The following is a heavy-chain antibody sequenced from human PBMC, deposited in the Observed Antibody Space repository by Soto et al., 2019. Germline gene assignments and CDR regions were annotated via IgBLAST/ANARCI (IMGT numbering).Heavy chain of an antibody. D-gene: IGHD5-18*01. CDR3: ANFWSRWDTAMVRGYYFDY. Sequence: PGGSLRLSCAASGFTFSSYAMSWVRQAPGKGLEWVSAISGSGGSTYYADSVKGRFTISRDNSKNTLYLQMNSLRAEDTAVYYCANFWSRWDTAMVRGYYFDYWGQGTLVTVS. V-gene: IGHV3-23*01. CDR1: GFTFSSYA. CDR2: ISGSGGST. J-gene: IGHJ4*02.